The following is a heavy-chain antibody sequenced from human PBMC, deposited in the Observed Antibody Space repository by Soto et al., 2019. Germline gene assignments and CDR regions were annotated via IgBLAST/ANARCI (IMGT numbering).Heavy chain of an antibody. Sequence: ASVKVSCKASGYTFTSYYMHWVRQAPGQGLEWMGIINPSGGSTSYAQKFQGRVTMTRDTSTSTVYMELSSLRSEDTAVYYCARDLGLSYYYDSSGYYYYYYGMDVWGQGTTVTVSS. V-gene: IGHV1-46*01. CDR1: GYTFTSYY. CDR3: ARDLGLSYYYDSSGYYYYYYGMDV. CDR2: INPSGGST. D-gene: IGHD3-22*01. J-gene: IGHJ6*02.